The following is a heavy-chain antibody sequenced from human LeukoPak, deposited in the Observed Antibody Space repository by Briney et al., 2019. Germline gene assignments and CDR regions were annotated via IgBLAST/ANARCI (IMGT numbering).Heavy chain of an antibody. Sequence: GGSLRLSCAASGFTFSSYSMNWVRQAPGKGLEWVSSISSSSSYIYYADSVKGRFTISRDNAKNSLYLQTNSLRAEDTAVYYCARAGYDSSGYYDWGQGTLVTVSS. J-gene: IGHJ4*02. CDR2: ISSSSSYI. D-gene: IGHD3-22*01. CDR3: ARAGYDSSGYYD. CDR1: GFTFSSYS. V-gene: IGHV3-21*01.